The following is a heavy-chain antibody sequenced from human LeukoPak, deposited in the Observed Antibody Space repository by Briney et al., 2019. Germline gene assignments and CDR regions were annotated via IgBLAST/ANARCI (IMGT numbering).Heavy chain of an antibody. CDR2: ITGSGGST. CDR1: GFTVSSNY. J-gene: IGHJ4*02. D-gene: IGHD2-8*01. V-gene: IGHV3-53*01. Sequence: GGSLRLSCAASGFTVSSNYMSWVRQAPGKGLEWVSVITGSGGSTDYADSVKGRFTISRDNSKNTLYLQMNSLRAEDTAVYYCAKDHCTNGVCYMVYWGQGTLVTVSS. CDR3: AKDHCTNGVCYMVY.